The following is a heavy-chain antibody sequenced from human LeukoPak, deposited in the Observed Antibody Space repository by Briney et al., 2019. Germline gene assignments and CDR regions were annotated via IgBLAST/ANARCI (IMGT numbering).Heavy chain of an antibody. J-gene: IGHJ4*02. CDR2: ISGRDGST. D-gene: IGHD3-10*01. V-gene: IGHV3-23*01. CDR1: GFTFSSYG. Sequence: HPGGSLRLSCAASGFTFSSYGMSWVRQAPGKGLEWVSGISGRDGSTYYADSVKGRFTISRDNSKNTLYVQMNSLRAEDTAVYYCAKGHYYGSGSLDYWGQGTLVTVSS. CDR3: AKGHYYGSGSLDY.